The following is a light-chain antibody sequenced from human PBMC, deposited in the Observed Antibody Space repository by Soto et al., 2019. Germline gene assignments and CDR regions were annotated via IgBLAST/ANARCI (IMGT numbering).Light chain of an antibody. CDR3: QKYNRAPLT. J-gene: IGKJ4*01. V-gene: IGKV1-27*01. Sequence: DIQLTQSPSSLSASLGDRVTITCRASQGIGVYLAWFQQKPGNVPKLLIYAASTLQSGVPSRFSGSGSGTDFTLTISSLQPEDVATYYFQKYNRAPLTFGGGTKVEIK. CDR2: AAS. CDR1: QGIGVY.